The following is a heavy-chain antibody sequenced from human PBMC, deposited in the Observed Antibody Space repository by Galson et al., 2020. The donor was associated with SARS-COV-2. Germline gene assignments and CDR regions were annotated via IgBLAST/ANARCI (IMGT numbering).Heavy chain of an antibody. Sequence: GGSLRLSCAASGFTFSSYSMKWVHQAPGKGLEWVSYISSSSSTIYYADSVKGRFTISRDNAKNSLYLQMNSLRAEDTAVYYCARDLTPYYDFWSGYWEEGLFDYWGQGTLVTVSS. CDR1: GFTFSSYS. J-gene: IGHJ4*02. V-gene: IGHV3-48*04. D-gene: IGHD3-3*01. CDR3: ARDLTPYYDFWSGYWEEGLFDY. CDR2: ISSSSSTI.